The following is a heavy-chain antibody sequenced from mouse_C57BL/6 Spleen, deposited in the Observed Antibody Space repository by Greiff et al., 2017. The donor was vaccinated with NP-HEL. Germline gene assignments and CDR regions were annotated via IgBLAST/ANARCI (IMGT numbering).Heavy chain of an antibody. CDR2: ISSGGSYT. CDR3: AIHGIYYCNYSWFAY. V-gene: IGHV5-6*01. D-gene: IGHD2-1*01. Sequence: EVQGVESGGDLVKPGGSLKLSCAASGFTFSSYGMSWVRQTPDKRLEGVATISSGGSYTYYPDSVKGRFTISRANAKNTLYLQMSSLKSEDTAMYYCAIHGIYYCNYSWFAYWGQGTLVTVSA. J-gene: IGHJ3*01. CDR1: GFTFSSYG.